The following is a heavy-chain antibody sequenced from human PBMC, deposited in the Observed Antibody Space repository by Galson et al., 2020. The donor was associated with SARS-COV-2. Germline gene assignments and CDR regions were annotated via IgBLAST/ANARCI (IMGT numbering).Heavy chain of an antibody. CDR2: ISGSGGST. Sequence: GGSLRLSCAASGFTFSSYAMSWVRQAPGKGLEWVSAISGSGGSTYYADSVKGRFTISRDNSKNTLYLQMNSLRAEDTAVYYCARQTAATLNYYYYGMDVWGQGTTVTVSS. D-gene: IGHD2-15*01. CDR3: ARQTAATLNYYYYGMDV. J-gene: IGHJ6*01. V-gene: IGHV3-23*01. CDR1: GFTFSSYA.